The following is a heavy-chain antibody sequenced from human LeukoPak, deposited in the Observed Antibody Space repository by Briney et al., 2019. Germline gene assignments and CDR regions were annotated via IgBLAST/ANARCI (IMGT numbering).Heavy chain of an antibody. D-gene: IGHD6-19*01. J-gene: IGHJ5*01. Sequence: GESLNISCKGSGYSFSSYWISWVRQLPGKGLGWMGRIDPSDSSNNYSPSFRGHVTISADKSISTDYLQWSSLKASDTAMYYCARRRRGPRDSGGWYWFDSWGQGTLVTVSS. V-gene: IGHV5-10-1*01. CDR3: ARRRRGPRDSGGWYWFDS. CDR2: IDPSDSSN. CDR1: GYSFSSYW.